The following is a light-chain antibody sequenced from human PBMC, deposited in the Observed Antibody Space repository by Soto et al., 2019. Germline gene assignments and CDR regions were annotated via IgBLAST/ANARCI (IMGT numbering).Light chain of an antibody. Sequence: TQSPATLSVSTGESATLSCRASQGVRSDLAWYQQKPGQAPRLLIYGASSMATGIPDRFSGSGSGTNFTLTISRLEPEDFAVYYCQQYGSSPLTFGPGTKVDIK. CDR2: GAS. CDR1: QGVRSD. V-gene: IGKV3-20*01. J-gene: IGKJ3*01. CDR3: QQYGSSPLT.